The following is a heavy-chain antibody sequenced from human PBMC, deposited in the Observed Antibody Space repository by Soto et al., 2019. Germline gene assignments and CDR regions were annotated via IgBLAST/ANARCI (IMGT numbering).Heavy chain of an antibody. CDR1: GGTFSSYA. CDR2: IIPIFGTA. J-gene: IGHJ4*02. Sequence: GASVKVPCKASGGTFSSYAISWVRQAPGQGLEWMGGIIPIFGTANYAQKFQGRVTITADESTSTAYMELSSLRSEDTAVYYCASGDYDSSGLFDYWGQGTLVTVSS. CDR3: ASGDYDSSGLFDY. D-gene: IGHD3-22*01. V-gene: IGHV1-69*13.